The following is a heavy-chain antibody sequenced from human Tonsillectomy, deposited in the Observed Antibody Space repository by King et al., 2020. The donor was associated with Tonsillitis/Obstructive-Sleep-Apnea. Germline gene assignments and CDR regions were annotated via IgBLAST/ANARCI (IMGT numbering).Heavy chain of an antibody. CDR2: ISSSGSTI. J-gene: IGHJ4*02. CDR1: GFTFSSYE. CDR3: ARSSRRYSGSYG. D-gene: IGHD1-26*01. V-gene: IGHV3-48*03. Sequence: QLVQSGGGLVQPGGSLRLSCAASGFTFSSYEMNWVRQAPGKGLEWVSYISSSGSTIYYADSVKGRFTISRDNAKNSLYLQMNSLRAEDTAVYYCARSSRRYSGSYGWGQGTLVTVSS.